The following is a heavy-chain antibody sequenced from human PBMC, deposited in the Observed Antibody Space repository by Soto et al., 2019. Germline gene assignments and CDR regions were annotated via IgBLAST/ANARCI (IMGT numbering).Heavy chain of an antibody. D-gene: IGHD3-3*01. CDR1: GYTFTRYG. J-gene: IGHJ5*02. Sequence: GAPGKVSCQASGYTFTRYGISWGRPAPGQGLEWLGWISAHNGTTNYPKKLQGRVTMTTDTSTSTAYMELRSLRSDDTAVYYCARNPVLRFLEWSGSYNWFDPWGQGTLVTVSS. V-gene: IGHV1-18*04. CDR2: ISAHNGTT. CDR3: ARNPVLRFLEWSGSYNWFDP.